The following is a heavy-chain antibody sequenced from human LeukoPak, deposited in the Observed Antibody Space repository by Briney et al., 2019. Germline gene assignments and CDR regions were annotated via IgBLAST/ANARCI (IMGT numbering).Heavy chain of an antibody. Sequence: PGGSLRLSCAASGFTFGSYAMGWVRQAPGKGLEWVSAISGSGGSTHYADSVKGRFTISRDNSKNTLYLQMNSLRAEDAAVYYCAKARQPYSSSSGFDYWGQGTLVTVSS. CDR1: GFTFGSYA. CDR2: ISGSGGST. D-gene: IGHD6-6*01. CDR3: AKARQPYSSSSGFDY. V-gene: IGHV3-23*01. J-gene: IGHJ4*02.